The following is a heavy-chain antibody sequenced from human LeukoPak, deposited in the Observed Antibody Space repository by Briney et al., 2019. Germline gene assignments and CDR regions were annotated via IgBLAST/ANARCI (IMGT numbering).Heavy chain of an antibody. D-gene: IGHD6-6*01. V-gene: IGHV1-69*01. Sequence: ASVKVSCKASGGTFSSYAISWVRQAPGQGLEWMGGIIPIFGTANYAQKFQGRVTITADESTSTAYMELSSLRSEDTAVYYCARGVAAHYYYYYMDVWGKGTTVTVSS. CDR1: GGTFSSYA. CDR2: IIPIFGTA. CDR3: ARGVAAHYYYYYMDV. J-gene: IGHJ6*03.